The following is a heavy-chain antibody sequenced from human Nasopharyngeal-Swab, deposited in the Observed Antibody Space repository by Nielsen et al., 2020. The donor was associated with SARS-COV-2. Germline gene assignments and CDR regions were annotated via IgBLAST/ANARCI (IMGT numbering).Heavy chain of an antibody. D-gene: IGHD5-18*01. CDR2: ISYDGSNK. Sequence: GESLKISCAASGFTFSSYAMHWGRQAPGKGLEWVAVISYDGSNKYYADSVKGRFTISRDNSKNTLYLQMNSLRAEDTAVYYCARDYTAMLYYYYYMDVWGKGTTVTVSS. CDR1: GFTFSSYA. V-gene: IGHV3-30-3*01. J-gene: IGHJ6*03. CDR3: ARDYTAMLYYYYYMDV.